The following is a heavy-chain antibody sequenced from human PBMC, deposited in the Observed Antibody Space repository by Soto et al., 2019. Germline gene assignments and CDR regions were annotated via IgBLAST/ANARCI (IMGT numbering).Heavy chain of an antibody. V-gene: IGHV3-48*03. CDR1: GFTFSSYE. CDR3: ARDSRSYLTIDY. J-gene: IGHJ4*02. CDR2: ISRGGTTI. D-gene: IGHD1-26*01. Sequence: EVQLVESGGGLVQPGGSLRLSCEASGFTFSSYEMNWVRQAPGKGLEWLSYISRGGTTIYDADSVKGRFTISRDNARNSVYLQMNSLRAEDTAVYYCARDSRSYLTIDYWGQGPLVIVSS.